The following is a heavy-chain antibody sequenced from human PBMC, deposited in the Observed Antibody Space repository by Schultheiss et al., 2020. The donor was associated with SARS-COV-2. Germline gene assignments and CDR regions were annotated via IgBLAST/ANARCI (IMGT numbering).Heavy chain of an antibody. V-gene: IGHV3-23*01. D-gene: IGHD4-17*01. J-gene: IGHJ5*02. CDR2: ISGSGGST. Sequence: GGSLRLSCAASGFTFSSYSMNWVRQAPGKGLEWVSAISGSGGSTYYADSVKGRFTISRDNSKNTLYLQMNSLRAEDTAVYYCAADDYEPLAQQTLNWFDPWGQGTLVTVSS. CDR1: GFTFSSYS. CDR3: AADDYEPLAQQTLNWFDP.